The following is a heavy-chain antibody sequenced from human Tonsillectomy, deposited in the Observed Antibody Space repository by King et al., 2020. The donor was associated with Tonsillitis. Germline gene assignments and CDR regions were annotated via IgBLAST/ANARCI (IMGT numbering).Heavy chain of an antibody. CDR3: AKASGTTWYEGDWFDL. CDR2: ISDNDADT. CDR1: GFAFNTYA. Sequence: VQLVESGGDWVQPGESLRLSCTASGFAFNTYAMAWVRQTPGKGLEWVSSISDNDADTYYVDSTEGRFSISRDKIRNTLYLQMNRLRPDDTAVYYCAKASGTTWYEGDWFDLWGQGTLVTVAS. V-gene: IGHV3-23*04. D-gene: IGHD1-26*01. J-gene: IGHJ5*01.